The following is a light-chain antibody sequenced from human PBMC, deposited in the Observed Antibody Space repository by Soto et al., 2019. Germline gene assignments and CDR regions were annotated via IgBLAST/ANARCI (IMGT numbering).Light chain of an antibody. V-gene: IGLV2-23*01. CDR1: SSDVGSYNL. CDR3: CSYAGSSTPYV. Sequence: QSVLTQPASVSGSPGQSITISCTGTSSDVGSYNLVSWYQQHPGKAPKLMIYEDNKRPSGVSNRFSGSKSGNTASLTIFGLQAEDEADYFCCSYAGSSTPYVFGTGTKLTVL. CDR2: EDN. J-gene: IGLJ1*01.